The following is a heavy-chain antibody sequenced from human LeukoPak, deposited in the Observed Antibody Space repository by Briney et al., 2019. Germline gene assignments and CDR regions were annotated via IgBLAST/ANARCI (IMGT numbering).Heavy chain of an antibody. D-gene: IGHD3-10*01. Sequence: ASVKVSCKASGGTFSSYAISWARQAPGQGLKWMGGIIPIFGTANYAQKFQGRVTITADESTSTAYMEPSSLRSEDTAVYYCATPRSGIDYYYGMDVWGQGTTVTVSS. V-gene: IGHV1-69*13. J-gene: IGHJ6*02. CDR3: ATPRSGIDYYYGMDV. CDR1: GGTFSSYA. CDR2: IIPIFGTA.